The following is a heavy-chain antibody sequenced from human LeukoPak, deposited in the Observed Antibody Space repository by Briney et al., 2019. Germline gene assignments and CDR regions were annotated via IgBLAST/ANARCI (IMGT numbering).Heavy chain of an antibody. CDR2: ISGSGGST. D-gene: IGHD3-3*01. CDR1: GFTFSSYA. J-gene: IGHJ3*02. V-gene: IGHV3-23*01. Sequence: PGGSLRLSCAASGFTFSSYAMSWVRQAPGKGLEWVSAISGSGGSTYYADSVKGRFTISRDNSKNTLYLQMNSLRVEETAVYYCAKGTTIFGVVKDAFDIWGQGTMVTVSS. CDR3: AKGTTIFGVVKDAFDI.